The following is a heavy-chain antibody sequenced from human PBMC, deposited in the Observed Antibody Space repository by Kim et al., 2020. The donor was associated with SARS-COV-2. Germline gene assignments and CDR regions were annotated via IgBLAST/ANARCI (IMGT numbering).Heavy chain of an antibody. V-gene: IGHV3-48*03. Sequence: KGRFTISRDNAKNSLDLQMNSLRAEDTAVYYCARGWYYDSSGYQNYYFDHWGQGTLVTVSS. D-gene: IGHD3-22*01. CDR3: ARGWYYDSSGYQNYYFDH. J-gene: IGHJ4*02.